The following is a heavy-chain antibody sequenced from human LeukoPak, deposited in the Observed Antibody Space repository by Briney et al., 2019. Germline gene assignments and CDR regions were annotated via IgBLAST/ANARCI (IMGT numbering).Heavy chain of an antibody. CDR2: IKNDGSET. D-gene: IGHD1-26*01. J-gene: IGHJ2*01. V-gene: IGHV3-7*03. CDR3: AKDRTAGASYWYFDL. Sequence: GGSLRLSCAVSGFNFRDHWMDWVRQAPGKGLQWVGHIKNDGSETYYLDSLKGRFSISRDNTNNALYLQMNSLRVEDTAVYYCAKDRTAGASYWYFDLWGRGTLVTVSS. CDR1: GFNFRDHW.